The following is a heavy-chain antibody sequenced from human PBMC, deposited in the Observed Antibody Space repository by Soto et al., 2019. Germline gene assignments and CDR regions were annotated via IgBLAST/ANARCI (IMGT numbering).Heavy chain of an antibody. D-gene: IGHD4-17*01. CDR2: IYTSMYASGST. CDR3: AVDSGGNSFDY. J-gene: IGHJ4*02. V-gene: IGHV4-4*07. CDR1: GGCINNHY. Sequence: EPLSLTFTVSGGCINNHYWGWIRQPAGKGLEWIGRIYTSMYASGSTNYNPSLKSRVIMSVDTSKKPFSLELSSVTAADTAVQYCAVDSGGNSFDYWGQGTQVTVSS.